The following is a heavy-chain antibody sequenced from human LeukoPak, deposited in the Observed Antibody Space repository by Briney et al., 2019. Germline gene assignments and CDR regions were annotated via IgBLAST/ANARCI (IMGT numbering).Heavy chain of an antibody. CDR3: ARRINYYDSSGYYYVRYFDS. CDR2: INTDGGSL. D-gene: IGHD3-22*01. CDR1: GFIFSTYG. J-gene: IGHJ4*02. V-gene: IGHV3-74*01. Sequence: GGSLRLSCTASGFIFSTYGMYWVRQAPGKGPVWVARINTDGGSLNYAGSVKGRFTISRDNAKNTLYLQMNSLGAEDTAVYYCARRINYYDSSGYYYVRYFDSWGQGTLVAVSS.